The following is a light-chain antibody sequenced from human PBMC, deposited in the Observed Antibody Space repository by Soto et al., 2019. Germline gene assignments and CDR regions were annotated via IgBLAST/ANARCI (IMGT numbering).Light chain of an antibody. V-gene: IGLV2-8*01. CDR1: SSDVGAYNY. CDR2: EVT. Sequence: QSALTQPPSASGSPGQSVTISCTGTSSDVGAYNYVSWYHQHAGKAPKLVIYEVTKRPSGVPDRFSGSKSANTASLTVSGLQAEDEADYYCSSFASSNTWVFGVGTTLTVL. J-gene: IGLJ3*02. CDR3: SSFASSNTWV.